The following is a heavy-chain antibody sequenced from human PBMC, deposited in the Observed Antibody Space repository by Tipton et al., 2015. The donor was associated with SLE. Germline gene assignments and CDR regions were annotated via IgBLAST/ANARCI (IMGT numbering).Heavy chain of an antibody. J-gene: IGHJ6*03. Sequence: SLRLSCAASGFTFSSYWMHWVRQAPGKGLVWVSRINSDGSSTTYADSVKGRFTISRDNAKNTLYLQMNSLRAEDTAVYYCAREYPGYYYYMDVWGKGTTFSVSS. CDR2: INSDGSST. D-gene: IGHD2-2*01. CDR3: AREYPGYYYYMDV. V-gene: IGHV3-74*01. CDR1: GFTFSSYW.